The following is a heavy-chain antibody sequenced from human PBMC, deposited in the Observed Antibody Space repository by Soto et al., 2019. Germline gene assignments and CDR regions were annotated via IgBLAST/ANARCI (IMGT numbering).Heavy chain of an antibody. V-gene: IGHV1-69*06. J-gene: IGHJ4*02. CDR3: ARGMIKQQQLVR. CDR1: GGTFSSYA. Sequence: GASVKVSCKTSGGTFSSYAISWVRQAPGQGLEWMGGIVPLFRTTNYAQKFQGRVTITADTSTYTVYMELSGLRSGDTAVYYCARGMIKQQQLVRWGQGTLVTVSS. D-gene: IGHD6-13*01. CDR2: IVPLFRTT.